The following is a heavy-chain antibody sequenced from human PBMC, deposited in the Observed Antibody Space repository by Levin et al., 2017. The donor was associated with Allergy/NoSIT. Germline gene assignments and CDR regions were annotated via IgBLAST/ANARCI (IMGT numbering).Heavy chain of an antibody. J-gene: IGHJ6*02. V-gene: IGHV3-74*01. CDR2: INSDGSST. CDR3: AYYFGGYSTYGMDV. Sequence: GESLKISCAASGFTFSSYWMHWVRQAPGKGLVWVSRINSDGSSTNYADSVKGRFTISRDNAKNTLYLQMNSLRAEDTAVYYCAYYFGGYSTYGMDVWGQGTTVTVSS. CDR1: GFTFSSYW. D-gene: IGHD2-21*01.